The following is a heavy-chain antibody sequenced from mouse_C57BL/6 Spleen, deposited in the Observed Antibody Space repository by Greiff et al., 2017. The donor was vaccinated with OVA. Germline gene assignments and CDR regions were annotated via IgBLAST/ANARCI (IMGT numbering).Heavy chain of an antibody. CDR2: ISDGGSYT. CDR3: ARGDGSSAY. J-gene: IGHJ4*01. Sequence: EVKLMESGGGLVKPGGSLKLSCAASGFTFSSYAMSWVRQTPEKRLEWVATISDGGSYTYYPDNVKGRFTISRDNAKNNLYLQMSHLKSEDTAMYYCARGDGSSAYWGQGTSVTVSS. CDR1: GFTFSSYA. V-gene: IGHV5-4*03. D-gene: IGHD1-1*01.